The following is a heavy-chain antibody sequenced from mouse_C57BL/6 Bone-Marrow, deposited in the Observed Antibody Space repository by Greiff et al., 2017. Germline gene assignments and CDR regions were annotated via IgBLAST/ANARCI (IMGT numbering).Heavy chain of an antibody. D-gene: IGHD2-4*01. Sequence: EVQLQQSGPELVKPGDSVKISCKASGYSFTGYFMNWVMQSHGKSLEWIGRINPYNGDTFYNQKFKGKATLTVDKSSSTAHMELRSLTSADSAVYYCARERGYYDYSWFAYWGQGTLVTVSA. J-gene: IGHJ3*01. V-gene: IGHV1-20*01. CDR3: ARERGYYDYSWFAY. CDR2: INPYNGDT. CDR1: GYSFTGYF.